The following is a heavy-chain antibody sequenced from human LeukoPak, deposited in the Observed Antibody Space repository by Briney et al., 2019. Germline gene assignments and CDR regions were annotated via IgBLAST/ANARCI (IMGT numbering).Heavy chain of an antibody. J-gene: IGHJ4*02. CDR3: ARGRLGRRYSSGWYKAPFDY. D-gene: IGHD6-19*01. CDR1: GGPFSGYY. CDR2: INQSGTT. Sequence: SETLSLTCAVYGGPFSGYYWSWIRQPPGKGREWIGEINQSGTTNYYPSLKSRVTISVDTSKNQFSLKVSSVTAAHTAVYYCARGRLGRRYSSGWYKAPFDYWGQGTLVTVSS. V-gene: IGHV4-34*01.